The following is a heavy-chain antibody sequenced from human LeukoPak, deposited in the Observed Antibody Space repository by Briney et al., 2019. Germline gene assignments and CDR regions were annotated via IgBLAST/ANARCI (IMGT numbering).Heavy chain of an antibody. CDR1: GYTFTDYY. V-gene: IGHV1-2*02. CDR2: INPTSGAT. Sequence: ASVRVSCKASGYTFTDYYMHWVRQAPGQGLYWVGWINPTSGATNYAQKFQGRVTMTRDTSNNTSYMELSRLRSDDTAVYYCAREFRTTTWSFDAFDLWGQGTMVTVSS. CDR3: AREFRTTTWSFDAFDL. J-gene: IGHJ3*01. D-gene: IGHD1/OR15-1a*01.